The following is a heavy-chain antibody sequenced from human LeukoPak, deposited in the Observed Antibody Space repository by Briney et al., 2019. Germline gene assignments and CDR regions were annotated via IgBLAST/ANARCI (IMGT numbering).Heavy chain of an antibody. Sequence: GASVKVSCKASGGTFSSYAISWVRQAPGQGLEWMGRIIPIFGTANYAQKFQGRVTITTDESTSTAYMELSSLRSEDTAVYYCASRVGYNFHYWGQGTLVTVSS. V-gene: IGHV1-69*05. D-gene: IGHD5-24*01. J-gene: IGHJ4*02. CDR1: GGTFSSYA. CDR2: IIPIFGTA. CDR3: ASRVGYNFHY.